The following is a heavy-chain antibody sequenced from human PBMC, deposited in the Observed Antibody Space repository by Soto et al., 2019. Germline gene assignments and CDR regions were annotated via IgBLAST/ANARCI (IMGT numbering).Heavy chain of an antibody. J-gene: IGHJ5*02. D-gene: IGHD3-3*01. V-gene: IGHV4-59*01. Sequence: SETLSLTCTVSGGSISSYYWSWIRQPPGKGLEWIGYIYYSGSTNYNPSLKSRVTISVDTSKNQFSLKLSSVTAADTAVYYCARAAYDFWSATGFDPWGQGTLVTVSS. CDR2: IYYSGST. CDR3: ARAAYDFWSATGFDP. CDR1: GGSISSYY.